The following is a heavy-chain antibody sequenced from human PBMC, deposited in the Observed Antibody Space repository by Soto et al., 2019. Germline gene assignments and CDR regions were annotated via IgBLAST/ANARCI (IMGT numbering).Heavy chain of an antibody. Sequence: TLSLTCRVSGGSVGSGAYYWSWIRQPPGKGLEWIGYTLYSGRPIYNPSLQSLQSRVTISVDTSRNQFSLRLTSVTAADTALYYCARHDFYHRTFVIWGQGTLATVSS. CDR2: TLYSGRP. V-gene: IGHV4-61*08. J-gene: IGHJ3*02. D-gene: IGHD3-3*01. CDR1: GGSVGSGAYY. CDR3: ARHDFYHRTFVI.